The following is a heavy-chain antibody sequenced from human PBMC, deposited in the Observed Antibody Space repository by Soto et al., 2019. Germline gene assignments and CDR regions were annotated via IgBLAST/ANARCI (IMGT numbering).Heavy chain of an antibody. D-gene: IGHD2-2*01. V-gene: IGHV4-31*03. Sequence: QVQLQESGPGLVKPSQTLSLTCTVSGGSISSGGYYWSWIRQHPGKGLEWIGYIYYSGSTYYNPSLKSRVTISVDTSKNQFSLKLSSVTAADTAVYYCARVAGRDIVVVPAAHFDYWGQGTLVTVSS. CDR1: GGSISSGGYY. CDR2: IYYSGST. CDR3: ARVAGRDIVVVPAAHFDY. J-gene: IGHJ4*02.